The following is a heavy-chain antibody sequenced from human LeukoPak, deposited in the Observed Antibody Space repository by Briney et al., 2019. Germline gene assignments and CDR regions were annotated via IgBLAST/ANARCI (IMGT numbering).Heavy chain of an antibody. J-gene: IGHJ4*02. CDR2: IYYSGST. CDR1: GGSISSYY. Sequence: SETLSLTCTVSGGSISSYYWSWIRQPPGKGLEWIAYIYYSGSTNYNPSLKSRLTISADTSKNQLSLKLRSVTAADTAVYYCARGGRDGYTLYPLDYWGQGTLVTVSS. V-gene: IGHV4-59*08. CDR3: ARGGRDGYTLYPLDY. D-gene: IGHD5-24*01.